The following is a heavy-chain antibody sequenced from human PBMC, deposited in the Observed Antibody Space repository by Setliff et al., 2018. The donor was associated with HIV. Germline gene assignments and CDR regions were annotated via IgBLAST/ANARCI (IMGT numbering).Heavy chain of an antibody. D-gene: IGHD6-19*01. Sequence: ASVKVSCKASGYIFTYRYLHWVRQAPGQALEWMGWITPYNGNTNYAQKFQEGATITRDTSLNPVYMELRSLRSEDTAIYYCARSPLYGSSGYHIESWGQGTQVTVSS. J-gene: IGHJ4*02. V-gene: IGHV1-45*02. CDR3: ARSPLYGSSGYHIES. CDR1: GYIFTYRY. CDR2: ITPYNGNT.